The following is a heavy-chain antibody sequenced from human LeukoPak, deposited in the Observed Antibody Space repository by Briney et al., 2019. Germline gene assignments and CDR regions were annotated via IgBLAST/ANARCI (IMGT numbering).Heavy chain of an antibody. J-gene: IGHJ4*02. CDR3: AKDLLGGSYYFDH. V-gene: IGHV3-30*18. CDR1: GFTFSNFG. D-gene: IGHD1-26*01. Sequence: GGFLRLSCAAFGFTFSNFGMHWVRQAPGKGLEWVAVISYDESKKNYADSVKGRFTISRDISKSTLYLQMNSLRDEDTAVYYCAKDLLGGSYYFDHWGQGTLVTVSS. CDR2: ISYDESKK.